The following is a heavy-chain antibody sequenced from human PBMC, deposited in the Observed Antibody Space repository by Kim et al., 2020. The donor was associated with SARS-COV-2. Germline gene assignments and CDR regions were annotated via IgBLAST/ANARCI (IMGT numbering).Heavy chain of an antibody. CDR3: ARDPIYGNPDS. J-gene: IGHJ4*02. D-gene: IGHD2-2*02. V-gene: IGHV3-48*01. CDR1: GFTFRSFS. CDR2: ITFSSSTV. Sequence: GGSLRLSCAASGFTFRSFSMNWVRQAPGKGLEWLAYITFSSSTVYYADSVKGRFTISRDNAKNSLYLQMNSLRVDDTAVYYCARDPIYGNPDSWGQGTLVTVSS.